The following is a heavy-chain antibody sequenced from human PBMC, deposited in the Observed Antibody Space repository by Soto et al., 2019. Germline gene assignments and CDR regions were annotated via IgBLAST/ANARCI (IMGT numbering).Heavy chain of an antibody. CDR2: IIPILGIA. Sequence: QVQLVQSGAEVKKPGSSVKVSCKASGGTFSSYTISWVRQAPGQGLEWMGRIIPILGIANYAQKFQGRVTITADKPTSTAYMELSSLRSEDTAVYYCARVGHRGYPDRYWGQGTLVTVSS. D-gene: IGHD5-12*01. J-gene: IGHJ4*02. CDR1: GGTFSSYT. CDR3: ARVGHRGYPDRY. V-gene: IGHV1-69*02.